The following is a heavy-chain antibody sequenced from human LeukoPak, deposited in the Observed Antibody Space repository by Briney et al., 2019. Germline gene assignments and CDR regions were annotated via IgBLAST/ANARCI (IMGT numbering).Heavy chain of an antibody. CDR3: AKDTMVRGVYYFDY. J-gene: IGHJ4*02. V-gene: IGHV3-23*01. D-gene: IGHD3-10*01. CDR1: GFTFSSYA. Sequence: GGSLRLSCAASGFTFSSYAMSWVRQAPGKGLEWVSAISGSGGSTYYADSVKGRFTTSRDNSKNTLYLQMNSLRAEDTAVYYCAKDTMVRGVYYFDYWGQGTLVTVSS. CDR2: ISGSGGST.